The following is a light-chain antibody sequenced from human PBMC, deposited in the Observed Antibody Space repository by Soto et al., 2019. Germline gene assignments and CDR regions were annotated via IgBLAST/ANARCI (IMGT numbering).Light chain of an antibody. CDR3: QQYYSYPPSWT. CDR2: AAS. Sequence: AVRMTQSPSSLSASTGDRVTITSRAIQGISSYLAWYQQKPGKAPKLLIYAASTLQSGVPSRFSGSGAGTDFTHIISCLQSEDFAAYYCQQYYSYPPSWTFGGGTKVDIK. CDR1: QGISSY. V-gene: IGKV1-8*01. J-gene: IGKJ4*02.